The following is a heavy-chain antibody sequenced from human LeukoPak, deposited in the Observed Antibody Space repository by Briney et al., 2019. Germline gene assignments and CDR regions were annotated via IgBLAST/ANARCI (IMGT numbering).Heavy chain of an antibody. CDR3: ARDAGHGSWKHYFDY. J-gene: IGHJ4*02. D-gene: IGHD6-13*01. CDR1: GFTFSSYS. CDR2: ISSSSSYI. Sequence: GGSLRLSCAASGFTFSSYSMNWVRQAPGKGLEWVSSISSSSSYIYYADSVKGRFTISRDNAKNSLYLQMNSLTAEDTAVYYCARDAGHGSWKHYFDYWGQGTLVTVSS. V-gene: IGHV3-21*01.